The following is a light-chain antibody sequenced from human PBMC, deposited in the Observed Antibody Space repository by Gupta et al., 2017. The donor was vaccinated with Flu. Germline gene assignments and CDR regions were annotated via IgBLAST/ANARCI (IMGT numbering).Light chain of an antibody. CDR3: SSYTSSSTI. J-gene: IGLJ2*01. V-gene: IGLV2-14*04. Sequence: QSITISCNGTSSDVGGYNYVSWYQQHPGKAHKLMIYDVSHRPSGVSSRFSGSKSGNTASLTISGLQAEDEADYYCSSYTSSSTIFGGGTKLTVL. CDR1: SSDVGGYNY. CDR2: DVS.